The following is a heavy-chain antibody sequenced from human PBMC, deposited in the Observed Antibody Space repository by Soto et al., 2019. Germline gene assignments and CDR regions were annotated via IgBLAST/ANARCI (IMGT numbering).Heavy chain of an antibody. J-gene: IGHJ6*02. V-gene: IGHV1-3*01. Sequence: ASVKVSCKASGYTFTSYAMHWVRQAPGQRLEWMGWINAGNGNTKYSQKFQGRVTITRDTSASTAYMELSSLRSEDTAVYYCARWGYSYGGYYYYGMDVWGQGTTVTVSS. D-gene: IGHD5-18*01. CDR2: INAGNGNT. CDR3: ARWGYSYGGYYYYGMDV. CDR1: GYTFTSYA.